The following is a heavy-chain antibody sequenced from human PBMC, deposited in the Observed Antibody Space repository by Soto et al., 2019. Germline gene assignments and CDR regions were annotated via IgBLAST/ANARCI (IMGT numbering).Heavy chain of an antibody. CDR1: GGTFSRYT. D-gene: IGHD6-13*01. V-gene: IGHV1-69*06. J-gene: IGHJ3*02. Sequence: QVQLVQSGAEVKKPGSSVKVSCKASGGTFSRYTITWVRQAPGQGLEWMGGITPMFGTPNYAQKFQGRVTITADKSTSTAYMELSSLRSEDTAVYYCARGGSSWYWGGAFDIWGQGTMVTVSS. CDR3: ARGGSSWYWGGAFDI. CDR2: ITPMFGTP.